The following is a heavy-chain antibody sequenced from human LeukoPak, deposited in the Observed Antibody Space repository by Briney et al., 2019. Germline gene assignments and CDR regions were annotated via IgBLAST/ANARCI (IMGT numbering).Heavy chain of an antibody. CDR2: ISYDGSNK. CDR1: GFTFSSYA. CDR3: AKAPTFGGVGLHL. D-gene: IGHD3-16*01. J-gene: IGHJ3*01. Sequence: GGSLRLSCAASGFTFSSYAMHWVRQAPGKGLEWVAVISYDGSNKYYADSVKGRFTISRDNSKNTLYLQMNSLRAEDTAVYYCAKAPTFGGVGLHLGGQGTMATVSS. V-gene: IGHV3-30-3*01.